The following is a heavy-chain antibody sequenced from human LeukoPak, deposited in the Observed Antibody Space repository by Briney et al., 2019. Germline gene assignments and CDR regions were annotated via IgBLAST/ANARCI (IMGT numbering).Heavy chain of an antibody. CDR3: ASSVVVVIESGYMDV. J-gene: IGHJ6*03. V-gene: IGHV1-69*06. Sequence: SVKVSCKASGGTFSSYAISWVRQAPGQGLEWMGGIIPIFGTANYAQKFQGRVTITADKSTSTAYMELSSLRSEDTAVYYCASSVVVVIESGYMDVWGKGTTVTVSS. CDR2: IIPIFGTA. D-gene: IGHD3-22*01. CDR1: GGTFSSYA.